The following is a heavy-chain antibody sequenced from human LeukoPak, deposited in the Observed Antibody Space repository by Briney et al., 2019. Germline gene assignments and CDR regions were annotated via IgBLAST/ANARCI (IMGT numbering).Heavy chain of an antibody. CDR2: IYYSGST. CDR1: GGSISSYY. J-gene: IGHJ3*02. CDR3: ARGGTAVIAPYAFDI. V-gene: IGHV4-59*01. Sequence: SETLSLTCTVSGGSISSYYWSWIRQPPGKGLEWIGYIYYSGSTNYNPSLKSRVTISVDTSKNQFSLKLSSLTAADTAVYYCARGGTAVIAPYAFDIRGQGTMVTVSS. D-gene: IGHD4-23*01.